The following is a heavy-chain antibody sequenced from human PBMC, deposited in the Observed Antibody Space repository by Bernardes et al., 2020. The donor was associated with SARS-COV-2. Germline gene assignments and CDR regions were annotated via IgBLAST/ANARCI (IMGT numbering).Heavy chain of an antibody. D-gene: IGHD3-3*01. V-gene: IGHV3-23*01. CDR2: ISGSGGTT. CDR3: VKGVDFWSGKYYFDY. J-gene: IGHJ4*02. Sequence: GGSLRLSCAASGFTFSSYAMTWVRQAPGKGLEWVSTISGSGGTTYYADSVKGRFTISRDNSKNTLYLQMYSLRAEDTAVYYCVKGVDFWSGKYYFDYWGQGTLVTVSS. CDR1: GFTFSSYA.